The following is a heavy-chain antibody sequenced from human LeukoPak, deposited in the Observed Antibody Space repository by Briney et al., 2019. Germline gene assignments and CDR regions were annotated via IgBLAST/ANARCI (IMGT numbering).Heavy chain of an antibody. J-gene: IGHJ4*02. D-gene: IGHD3-10*01. V-gene: IGHV4-31*03. CDR1: CGSLSSSGYY. Sequence: SQTLSLTFTVSCGSLSSSGYYWTWIRQHPGKGLEWRGYIFYSGSTYYNPSLKGRFTISLDTSKNQLSLKLSSVTAADTAVYYCARGTYYSSSGSYYNLDQWGQGTLVTVSS. CDR3: ARGTYYSSSGSYYNLDQ. CDR2: IFYSGST.